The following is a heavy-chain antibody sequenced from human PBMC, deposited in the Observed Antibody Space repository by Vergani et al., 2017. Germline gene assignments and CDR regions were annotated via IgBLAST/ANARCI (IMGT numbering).Heavy chain of an antibody. D-gene: IGHD3-10*01. V-gene: IGHV3-66*02. CDR2: IYSGDET. CDR3: AGGNYYGSGTYVDP. J-gene: IGHJ5*02. Sequence: ELQLVESGGGLVQPGGSLRLSCAASGSTVSGSYMTWVRQAPGKGLEWVSHIYSGDETYYEDSVKGRVTISRDTSQNTLRLQINNLRVEDTAVYYCAGGNYYGSGTYVDPWGQGTLVTVSS. CDR1: GSTVSGSY.